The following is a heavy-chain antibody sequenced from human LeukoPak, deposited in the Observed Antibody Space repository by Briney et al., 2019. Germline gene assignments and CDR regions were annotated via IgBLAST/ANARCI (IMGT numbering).Heavy chain of an antibody. Sequence: GASVKVSCKASGYTFTSYYMHWVRQAPGQGPEWMGIINPSGGSTSYAQKFQGRVTMTRDTSTSTVYMELSSLRSEDTAVYYCARASTGYYYDSSGYYYDYWGQGTLVTVSS. J-gene: IGHJ4*02. CDR2: INPSGGST. D-gene: IGHD3-22*01. V-gene: IGHV1-46*01. CDR3: ARASTGYYYDSSGYYYDY. CDR1: GYTFTSYY.